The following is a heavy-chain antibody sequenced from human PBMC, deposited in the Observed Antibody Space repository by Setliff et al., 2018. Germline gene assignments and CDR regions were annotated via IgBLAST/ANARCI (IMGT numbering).Heavy chain of an antibody. V-gene: IGHV4-4*08. CDR3: AREAGYSSSWHFNL. J-gene: IGHJ4*02. Sequence: SETLSLTCTVSGGSISGFYRSWIRQPPGGGLEWIGYIYIGTSTNINPSLKSRVAISADTSKNLFSLKLTSMTASDTAMYYCAREAGYSSSWHFNLWGPGTLVTVSS. CDR1: GGSISGFY. CDR2: IYIGTST. D-gene: IGHD6-13*01.